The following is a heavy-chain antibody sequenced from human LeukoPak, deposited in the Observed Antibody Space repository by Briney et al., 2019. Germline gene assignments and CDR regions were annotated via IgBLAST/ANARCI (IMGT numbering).Heavy chain of an antibody. CDR3: ARERRVAAAPTKDY. D-gene: IGHD6-13*01. CDR1: GFTFSSYG. V-gene: IGHV3-33*01. Sequence: GRSLRLSCAASGFTFSSYGMHWVRQAPGKGLEWVAVIWYDGSNKYYADSVKGRFTISRDNSKNTLYLQMNSLRAEDTAVYYCARERRVAAAPTKDYWGQGTLVTVSS. J-gene: IGHJ4*02. CDR2: IWYDGSNK.